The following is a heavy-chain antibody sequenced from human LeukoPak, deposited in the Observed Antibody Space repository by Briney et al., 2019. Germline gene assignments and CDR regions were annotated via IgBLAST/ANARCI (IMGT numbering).Heavy chain of an antibody. D-gene: IGHD3-10*01. CDR1: GFTLNTYA. V-gene: IGHV3-23*01. CDR3: ATYGSGTYYRKAFDY. J-gene: IGHJ4*02. Sequence: GGSLRLSCAASGFTLNTYAMGWLRQAPGKGLEGVSGVTSSGATTYSPDSMKGRLTISRDTSKSTLYLQMNSLRAEDTAVYYCATYGSGTYYRKAFDYWGQGALVTVSS. CDR2: VTSSGATT.